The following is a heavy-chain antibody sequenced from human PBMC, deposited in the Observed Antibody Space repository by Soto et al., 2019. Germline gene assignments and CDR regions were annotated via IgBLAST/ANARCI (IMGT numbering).Heavy chain of an antibody. CDR2: ISAYNGNT. J-gene: IGHJ4*02. V-gene: IGHV1-18*01. D-gene: IGHD5-12*01. Sequence: ASVKVSCKISGYTFNHFGVSWVRQAPGQGLEWIAWISAYNGNTKYHPRLQDRVTLTTDASTSTAYMEVRGLKSGDAAVYYCGRGVDIGATRGGDYWGQETLVTVPS. CDR1: GYTFNHFG. CDR3: GRGVDIGATRGGDY.